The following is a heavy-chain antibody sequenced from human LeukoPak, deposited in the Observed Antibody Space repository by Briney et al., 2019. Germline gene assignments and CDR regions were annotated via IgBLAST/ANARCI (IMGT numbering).Heavy chain of an antibody. V-gene: IGHV4-4*09. CDR3: ARRITGTTYWFDP. CDR2: IYTSGST. CDR1: GGSISSYY. Sequence: SETLSPICTVSGGSISSYYWSWIRQPPGKGLEWIGYIYTSGSTNYNPSLKSRVTISVDTSKNQFSLKLSSVTAADTAVYYCARRITGTTYWFDPWGQGTLVTVSS. J-gene: IGHJ5*02. D-gene: IGHD1-7*01.